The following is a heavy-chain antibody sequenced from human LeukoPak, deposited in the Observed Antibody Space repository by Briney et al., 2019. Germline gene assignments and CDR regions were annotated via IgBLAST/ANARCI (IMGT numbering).Heavy chain of an antibody. Sequence: SQTLSLTCAISGDSVSSNSVAWNWIRQSPSRGLEWLGRTYYRSKWYSDYAVSVKSRITINADTSKNQFSLQLNSVTPDDTAVYYCARERWYSCSWYYFDYWGQGTLVTVSS. CDR1: GDSVSSNSVA. D-gene: IGHD6-13*01. V-gene: IGHV6-1*01. J-gene: IGHJ4*02. CDR2: TYYRSKWYS. CDR3: ARERWYSCSWYYFDY.